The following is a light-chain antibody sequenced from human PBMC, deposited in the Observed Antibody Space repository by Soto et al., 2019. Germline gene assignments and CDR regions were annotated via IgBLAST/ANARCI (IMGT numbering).Light chain of an antibody. J-gene: IGLJ2*01. V-gene: IGLV1-44*01. CDR1: NSNIGRNT. CDR3: AAWDESPNVPV. CDR2: SNN. Sequence: VLTQPPSASGTPGQRVTISCSGSNSNIGRNTVNWYQQLPGAAPNLLIYSNNERPSGVPDRFSGSKSGTSASLAISGLQSEDEADYYCAAWDESPNVPVFGGGTKLTVL.